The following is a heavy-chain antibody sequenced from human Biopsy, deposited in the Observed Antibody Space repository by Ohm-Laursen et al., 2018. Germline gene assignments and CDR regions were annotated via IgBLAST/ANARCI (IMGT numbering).Heavy chain of an antibody. D-gene: IGHD3-3*01. V-gene: IGHV4-39*01. Sequence: GTLSLTCTVSGGSISDSTYHWGWIRQSPGKGLEWIGNIYYSGNTDYSRSLKSRFTISVDTSNILFSLKLRSVTAADTAVYYCARQVDFWSGYVDYWGQGTLVAVSS. CDR1: GGSISDSTYH. CDR3: ARQVDFWSGYVDY. J-gene: IGHJ4*02. CDR2: IYYSGNT.